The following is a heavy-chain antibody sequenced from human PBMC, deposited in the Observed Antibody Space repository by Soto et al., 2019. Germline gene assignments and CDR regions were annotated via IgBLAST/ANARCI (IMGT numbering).Heavy chain of an antibody. V-gene: IGHV3-23*01. J-gene: IGHJ4*02. CDR2: ISGSDGST. CDR1: GFTFSSYA. Sequence: GGSLRLSCAASGFTFSSYAMSWVRQAPGKGLEWVSAISGSDGSTYYADSVKGRFTISRDNSKNTLYLQMNSLRAEDTAVYYCAKLQQLSYSYFDYWGQGTLVTVSS. CDR3: AKLQQLSYSYFDY. D-gene: IGHD6-13*01.